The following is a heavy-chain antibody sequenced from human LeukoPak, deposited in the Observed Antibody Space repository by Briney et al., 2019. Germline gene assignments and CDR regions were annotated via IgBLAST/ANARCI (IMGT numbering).Heavy chain of an antibody. V-gene: IGHV3-23*01. D-gene: IGHD3-22*01. J-gene: IGHJ4*02. CDR3: ARGLDYYGSSGYSYFDY. CDR2: ISGSGGST. Sequence: GGSLRLSCAASGFTFSSYAMSWVRQAPGKGLEWVSTISGSGGSTEYADSMKGRFAISRDNSKNTLYLLLNRLRAEDTAVYYCARGLDYYGSSGYSYFDYWGQGTLVTVSS. CDR1: GFTFSSYA.